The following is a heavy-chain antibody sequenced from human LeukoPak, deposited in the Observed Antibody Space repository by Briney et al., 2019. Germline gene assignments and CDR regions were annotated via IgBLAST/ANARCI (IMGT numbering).Heavy chain of an antibody. CDR2: ISGGGGST. V-gene: IGHV3-23*01. CDR1: GFTFTNYA. D-gene: IGHD5-18*01. Sequence: GGSLRLSCAASGFTFTNYAMSWVRQAPGKGLEWVSGISGGGGSTYYADSVKGRFTISKDNSKNTLYLQMNSLRAEDTAVYFCARGGSDTAMAHAYWGQGTLVTVSS. J-gene: IGHJ4*02. CDR3: ARGGSDTAMAHAY.